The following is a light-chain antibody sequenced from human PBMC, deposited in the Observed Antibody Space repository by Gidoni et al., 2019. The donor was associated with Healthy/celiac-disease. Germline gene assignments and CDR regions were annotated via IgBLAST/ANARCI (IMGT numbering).Light chain of an antibody. V-gene: IGKV1-27*01. CDR1: PGISNY. CDR2: AAS. J-gene: IGKJ1*01. Sequence: IQMTQSPSSLSASVGERVTTTCRASPGISNYLAWYQQKPAKVPKLLIYAASTLQSGVPSRFSGSGSGTDFTLTISSLQPEDVATYYCQKYNSAPETFGQGTKVEIK. CDR3: QKYNSAPET.